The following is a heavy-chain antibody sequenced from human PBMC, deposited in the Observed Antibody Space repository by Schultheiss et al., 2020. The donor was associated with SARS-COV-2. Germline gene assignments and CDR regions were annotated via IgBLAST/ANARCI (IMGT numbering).Heavy chain of an antibody. J-gene: IGHJ6*02. Sequence: VGSLRLSCAASGFTFSSYAMHWVRQAPGKGLEWVAIISYDGSNKYYADSVKGRFTISRDNSKNTLYLQMNSLRAEDTAVYYCARDLNSIAVAGYYYYYGMDVWGQGTTVTVSS. V-gene: IGHV3-30*04. CDR3: ARDLNSIAVAGYYYYYGMDV. CDR1: GFTFSSYA. CDR2: ISYDGSNK. D-gene: IGHD6-19*01.